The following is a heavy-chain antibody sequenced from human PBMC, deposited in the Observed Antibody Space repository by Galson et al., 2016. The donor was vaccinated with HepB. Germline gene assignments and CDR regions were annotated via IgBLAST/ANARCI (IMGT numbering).Heavy chain of an antibody. J-gene: IGHJ6*02. CDR2: ISGSGNNK. V-gene: IGHV3-48*03. CDR1: GFTFTYYE. D-gene: IGHD3-3*01. Sequence: LRLSCAASGFTFTYYEMNWVRQAPGKGLEWVSYISGSGNNKYYADSVRGRFTVSRANARNSVYLLTNSLRAEDTAIYYCARDIRSDLRSVLRPMAGLVVFYGLDVWGQGTTVTVSS. CDR3: ARDIRSDLRSVLRPMAGLVVFYGLDV.